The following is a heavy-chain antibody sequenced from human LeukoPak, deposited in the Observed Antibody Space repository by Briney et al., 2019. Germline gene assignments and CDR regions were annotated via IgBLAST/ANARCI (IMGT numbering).Heavy chain of an antibody. CDR2: IYYSGST. CDR1: GGSMSDYY. V-gene: IGHV4-59*01. D-gene: IGHD4-23*01. Sequence: SETLSLTCTVSGGSMSDYYWSWIRQPPGKGLEWIGYIYYSGSTNYNPSLKSRVTISVDTSKNQFSLKLSSVTAADTAVYYCARRIGGRGFDYWGQGTLVTVSS. J-gene: IGHJ4*02. CDR3: ARRIGGRGFDY.